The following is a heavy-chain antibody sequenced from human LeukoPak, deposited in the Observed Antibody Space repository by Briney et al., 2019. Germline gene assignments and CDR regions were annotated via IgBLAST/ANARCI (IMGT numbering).Heavy chain of an antibody. J-gene: IGHJ4*02. CDR3: ARGQAPAAGV. CDR2: INHSGST. V-gene: IGHV4-34*01. D-gene: IGHD2-15*01. CDR1: GGSFSGYY. Sequence: SETLSLTCAVYGGSFSGYYWSWIRQPPGKGLEWIGEINHSGSTNYNPSLKSRVTISVDTSKNQFSLKLSSVTAADTAVYYCARGQAPAAGVWGQGTLVTVSS.